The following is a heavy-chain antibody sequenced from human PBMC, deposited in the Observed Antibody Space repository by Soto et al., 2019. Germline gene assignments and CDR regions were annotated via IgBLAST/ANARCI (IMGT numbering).Heavy chain of an antibody. Sequence: PGGSLRLSCAASGFTFSSYSMNWVRQAPGKGLEWVSYISSSSSIIYYADSVKGRFTISRDNAKNSLYLQMNSLRDEDTAVYYCARDLDYYDSRGFDIWGQGTMVTVSS. V-gene: IGHV3-48*02. J-gene: IGHJ3*02. CDR1: GFTFSSYS. CDR3: ARDLDYYDSRGFDI. CDR2: ISSSSSII. D-gene: IGHD3-22*01.